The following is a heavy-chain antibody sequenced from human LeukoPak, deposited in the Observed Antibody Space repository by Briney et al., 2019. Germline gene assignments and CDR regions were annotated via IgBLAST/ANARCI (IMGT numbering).Heavy chain of an antibody. CDR2: ISSSSSYI. CDR3: ARGDIVVVPAAIGSY. V-gene: IGHV3-21*01. Sequence: GGSLRLSCAASGFTFSFYAMGWVRQAPGKGLEWVSSISSSSSYIYYADSVKGRFTISRDNAKNSLYLQMNSLRAEDTAVYYCARGDIVVVPAAIGSYWGQGTLVTVSS. J-gene: IGHJ4*02. D-gene: IGHD2-2*02. CDR1: GFTFSFYA.